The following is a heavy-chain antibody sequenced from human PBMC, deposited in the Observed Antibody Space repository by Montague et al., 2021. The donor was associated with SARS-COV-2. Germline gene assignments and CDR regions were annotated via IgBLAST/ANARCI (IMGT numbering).Heavy chain of an antibody. Sequence: SLRLSCAASGFTFSSYAMSWVRQAPGKRLEWVSGISDSGVYTYYXDSVKGRFTISRDNSKNTLYLQMNSLRAEDTAVYYCASHPGYSSSWWGQGTLVIVSS. J-gene: IGHJ4*02. V-gene: IGHV3-23*01. CDR3: ASHPGYSSSW. CDR1: GFTFSSYA. D-gene: IGHD6-13*01. CDR2: ISDSGVYT.